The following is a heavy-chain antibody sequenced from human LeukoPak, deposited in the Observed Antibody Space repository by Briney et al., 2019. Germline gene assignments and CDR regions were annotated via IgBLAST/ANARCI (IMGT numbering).Heavy chain of an antibody. J-gene: IGHJ5*02. V-gene: IGHV4-30-4*01. CDR1: GDSISSGDFY. CDR2: IYYSEST. Sequence: SQTLSLTCTVSGDSISSGDFYWSWIRQPPGKGLEWVGYIYYSESTYYNPSLKSRLTISVDTPKNQFSLKLSSVTAADTAVYYCAQSLGASTWFGNWFDPWGQGTLVTVSS. CDR3: AQSLGASTWFGNWFDP. D-gene: IGHD3-10*01.